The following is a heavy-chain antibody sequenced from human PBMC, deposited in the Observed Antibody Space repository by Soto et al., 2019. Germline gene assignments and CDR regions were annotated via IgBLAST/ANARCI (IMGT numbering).Heavy chain of an antibody. Sequence: QVQLVQSGAEVRKPGSSVKVSCKASGGTFSRHAISWVRQAPGQGLEWMGGIIPIFGTANHAKKFQGRVTIIADESTSTVYMGVGSLRSEDTAMYYCARGWGYDSNDYYYAYWGQGTLVIVSS. CDR1: GGTFSRHA. V-gene: IGHV1-69*01. D-gene: IGHD3-22*01. J-gene: IGHJ4*02. CDR2: IIPIFGTA. CDR3: ARGWGYDSNDYYYAY.